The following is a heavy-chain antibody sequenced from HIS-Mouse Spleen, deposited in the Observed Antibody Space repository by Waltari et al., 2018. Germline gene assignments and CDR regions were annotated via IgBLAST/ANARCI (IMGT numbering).Heavy chain of an antibody. J-gene: IGHJ2*01. Sequence: QLQLQESGPGLVKPSETLSLTCTVSGGLISSSSYYWGWTRQPPGKGLEGIGSIYYSGSTYYNPSLKSRVTISVDTSKNQFSLKLSSVTAADTAVYYCAREIPYSSSWYDWYFDLWGRGTLVTVSS. V-gene: IGHV4-39*07. CDR2: IYYSGST. D-gene: IGHD6-13*01. CDR1: GGLISSSSYY. CDR3: AREIPYSSSWYDWYFDL.